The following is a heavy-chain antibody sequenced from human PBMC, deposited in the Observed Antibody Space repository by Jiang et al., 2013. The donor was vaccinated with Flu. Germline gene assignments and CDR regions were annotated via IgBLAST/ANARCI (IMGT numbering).Heavy chain of an antibody. Sequence: GLVQLGRSLRLSCTASGFTFGDYAMSWFRQAPGKGLEWVGFIRSKAYGGTTEYAASVKGRFTISRDDSKSIAYLQMNSLKTKDTAVYYCTRGRYNWNYYFDYWGQGTLVTVSS. J-gene: IGHJ4*02. D-gene: IGHD1-7*01. V-gene: IGHV3-49*03. CDR2: IRSKAYGGTT. CDR3: TRGRYNWNYYFDY. CDR1: GFTFGDYA.